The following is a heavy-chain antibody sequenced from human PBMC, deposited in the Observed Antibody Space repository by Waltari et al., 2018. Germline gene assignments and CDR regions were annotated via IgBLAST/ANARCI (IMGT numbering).Heavy chain of an antibody. CDR1: GYSFTSYW. Sequence: EVQLVQSGAEVKKPGESLQISCKGSGYSFTSYWIGWVRQMPGKGLEWMGIIYPGDSDTRYSPSFQGQVTISADKSISTAYLQWSSLKASDTAMYYCARHAGLVGATTPFDYWGQGTLVTVSS. J-gene: IGHJ4*02. D-gene: IGHD1-26*01. CDR2: IYPGDSDT. V-gene: IGHV5-51*01. CDR3: ARHAGLVGATTPFDY.